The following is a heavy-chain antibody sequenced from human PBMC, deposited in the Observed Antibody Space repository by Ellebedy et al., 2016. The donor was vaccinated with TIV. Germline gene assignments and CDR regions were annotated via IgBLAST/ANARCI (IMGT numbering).Heavy chain of an antibody. Sequence: GGSLRLSCAASELTVSSNYMSWVRQAPGKGLEWVSVIFIDGTTYYADSVKGRFTISRDTSKNTLYVQMNSLRAEDTAVYYCARETFNDVDLKVWGVFDIWGQGTMVTVSS. CDR2: IFIDGTT. D-gene: IGHD1-1*01. CDR3: ARETFNDVDLKVWGVFDI. J-gene: IGHJ3*02. CDR1: ELTVSSNY. V-gene: IGHV3-66*01.